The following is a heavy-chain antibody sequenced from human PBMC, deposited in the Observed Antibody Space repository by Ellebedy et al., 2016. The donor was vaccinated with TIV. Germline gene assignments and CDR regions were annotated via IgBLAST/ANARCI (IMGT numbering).Heavy chain of an antibody. Sequence: GGSLRLXCAASGFTFTNFAMSWVRQAPGKGLGWASSLSGSGRSTYYADSVKGRFTISRDNSKNTLYLQMNALTAEDTAIYYCAKEQGHGSGTPCDSWGQGTLVTVSS. J-gene: IGHJ4*02. CDR3: AKEQGHGSGTPCDS. CDR1: GFTFTNFA. V-gene: IGHV3-23*01. D-gene: IGHD3-10*01. CDR2: LSGSGRST.